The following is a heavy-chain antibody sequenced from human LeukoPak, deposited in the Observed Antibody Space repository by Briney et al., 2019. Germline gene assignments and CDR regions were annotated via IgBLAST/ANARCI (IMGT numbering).Heavy chain of an antibody. CDR1: GGSLSSHY. CDR3: AKGGCSGGSCNPFYYYYGMDV. D-gene: IGHD2-15*01. Sequence: PSETLSLTCTVSGGSLSSHYWNWVRQAPGRGLEWVSSISGSGGSTYYADSVKGRFTISRDNSKNTLYLQMNSLRAEDTAVYYCAKGGCSGGSCNPFYYYYGMDVWGQGTTVTVSS. CDR2: ISGSGGST. J-gene: IGHJ6*02. V-gene: IGHV3-23*01.